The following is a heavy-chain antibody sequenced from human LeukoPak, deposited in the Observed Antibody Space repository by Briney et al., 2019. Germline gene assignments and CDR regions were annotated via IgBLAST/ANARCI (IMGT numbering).Heavy chain of an antibody. CDR1: GGSISSRSYY. CDR2: VYNSGST. CDR3: ARDSAYDSGGYYIPFDS. Sequence: SETLSLTCTVSGGSISSRSYYWGWIRQPPGKGLEWIGSVYNSGSTFYNPSLESRVTISGDTSKNQVSLNLNSVTAADTAVYYCARDSAYDSGGYYIPFDSWGQGILVTVSS. J-gene: IGHJ4*02. D-gene: IGHD3-22*01. V-gene: IGHV4-39*07.